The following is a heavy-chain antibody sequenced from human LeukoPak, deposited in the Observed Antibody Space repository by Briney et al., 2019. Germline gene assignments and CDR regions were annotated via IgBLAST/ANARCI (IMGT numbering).Heavy chain of an antibody. D-gene: IGHD3-10*01. V-gene: IGHV1-8*01. CDR1: RYTFTSYD. J-gene: IGHJ4*02. CDR2: MNPNTGRT. CDR3: ARLSQTPDYYTLGGYYYLGY. Sequence: GASVKVSCKASRYTFTSYDINWVREDAGHGLEWMGWMNPNTGRTGYAQKFQGRITMTRDTSINTAYMELTNLRSEDTAIYYCARLSQTPDYYTLGGYYYLGYWGQGTPVTVSS.